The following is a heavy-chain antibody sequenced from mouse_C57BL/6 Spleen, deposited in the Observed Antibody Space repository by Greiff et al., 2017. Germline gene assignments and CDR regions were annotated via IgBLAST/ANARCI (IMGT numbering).Heavy chain of an antibody. CDR1: GFTFSDYG. V-gene: IGHV5-17*01. CDR3: ARPPYYYGSAMGY. Sequence: EVQLVESGGGLVKPGGSLKLSCAASGFTFSDYGMHWVRQAPEKGLEWVAYISSGSSTIYYADTVKGRFTISRDNAKTTLFLQMTSLRSEDTAMYYCARPPYYYGSAMGYWGQGTSVTVSS. CDR2: ISSGSSTI. D-gene: IGHD1-1*01. J-gene: IGHJ4*01.